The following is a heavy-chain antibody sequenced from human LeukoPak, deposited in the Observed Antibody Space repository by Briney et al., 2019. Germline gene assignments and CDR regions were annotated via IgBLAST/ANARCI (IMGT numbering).Heavy chain of an antibody. Sequence: GGSLRLSCAAFGFTFSDYNMNWVRQAPGKGLEWVSYISSSSSTIYYGDSVKGRFTISRDNAKNTLYLQMNSLRAEDTAVYYCARGAFQDTSGWYGIDYWGQGTLVTVSS. CDR1: GFTFSDYN. D-gene: IGHD6-19*01. J-gene: IGHJ4*02. V-gene: IGHV3-48*04. CDR3: ARGAFQDTSGWYGIDY. CDR2: ISSSSSTI.